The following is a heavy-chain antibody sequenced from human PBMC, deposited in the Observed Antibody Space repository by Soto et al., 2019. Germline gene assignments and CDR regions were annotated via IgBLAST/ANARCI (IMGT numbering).Heavy chain of an antibody. Sequence: PGGSLRLSCAASGFTFSSYAMSWVRHAPGKGLEWVSTISGSGGHTYYADSVKGRFTISRDNSKNTLYLQMNSLRAEDTAVYYCAKDLGYSSGWFVDYGMDVWGQGTTVTVSS. D-gene: IGHD6-19*01. J-gene: IGHJ6*02. CDR1: GFTFSSYA. CDR2: ISGSGGHT. CDR3: AKDLGYSSGWFVDYGMDV. V-gene: IGHV3-23*01.